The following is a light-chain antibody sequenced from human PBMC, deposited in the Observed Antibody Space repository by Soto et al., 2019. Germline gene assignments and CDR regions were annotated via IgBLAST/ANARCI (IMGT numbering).Light chain of an antibody. CDR2: DAS. V-gene: IGKV1-33*01. CDR1: QDISNY. Sequence: DIPMTQSPSSLSASVGDRVTITCQASQDISNYLNWYQQKPGKAPKLLIYDASNLETGVQSRFSGTRSGTDFTFAITSLQPEDIATYYCQQYDNLPLTFGGGTKVEIK. CDR3: QQYDNLPLT. J-gene: IGKJ4*01.